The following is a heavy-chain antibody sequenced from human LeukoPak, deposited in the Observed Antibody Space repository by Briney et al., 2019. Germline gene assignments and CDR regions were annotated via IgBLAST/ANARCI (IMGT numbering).Heavy chain of an antibody. Sequence: GGSLRLSCVASGFPFSSYWMHWVRQDPGKGLMWVARISSDGSDTKYGDSVKGRFTISRDNGKNTLYLQMNGLGAEDTAVYYCARDQTQLGPTTVDHWGQGIQVTVSS. D-gene: IGHD1-1*01. J-gene: IGHJ4*02. CDR3: ARDQTQLGPTTVDH. V-gene: IGHV3-74*01. CDR2: ISSDGSDT. CDR1: GFPFSSYW.